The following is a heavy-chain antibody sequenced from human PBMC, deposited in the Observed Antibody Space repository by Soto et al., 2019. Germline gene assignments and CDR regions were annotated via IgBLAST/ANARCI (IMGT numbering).Heavy chain of an antibody. CDR2: ISYDGSNK. CDR3: ARGPSSLTRFDY. J-gene: IGHJ4*02. V-gene: IGHV3-30-3*01. D-gene: IGHD2-2*01. Sequence: GGSLRLSCAASGFTFSSYALHWVRQAPGKGLEWVAVISYDGSNKYYADSVKGRFTISRDNSKNTLYVQMNSLRGEDTAVYYCARGPSSLTRFDYWGQGTLVTVSS. CDR1: GFTFSSYA.